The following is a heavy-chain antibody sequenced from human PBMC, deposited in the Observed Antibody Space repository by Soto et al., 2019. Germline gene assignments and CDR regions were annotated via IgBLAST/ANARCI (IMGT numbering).Heavy chain of an antibody. D-gene: IGHD3-10*01. V-gene: IGHV4-59*01. CDR1: GGSISSYY. J-gene: IGHJ4*02. CDR2: IYYSGST. Sequence: SETLSLTCTVPGGSISSYYWSWIRQPPGKGLEWIGYIYYSGSTNYNPSLKSRVTISVDTSKNQFSLKLSSVTAADTAVYYCARLTYYYGSGSYGAFDYWGQGTLVTVSS. CDR3: ARLTYYYGSGSYGAFDY.